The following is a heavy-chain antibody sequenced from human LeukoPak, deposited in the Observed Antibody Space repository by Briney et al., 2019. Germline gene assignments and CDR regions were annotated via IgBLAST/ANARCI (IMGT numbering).Heavy chain of an antibody. CDR3: ARSSEYGDPFNY. CDR1: GASISRSDYF. V-gene: IGHV4-39*01. Sequence: PSETLSLTCTVSGASISRSDYFWGWIRQPPGKGLEWIGSIYYSGSTYYSPSLEGRVTISVDTSKNQFSLKLNSVTAADTAVYYCARSSEYGDPFNYWGQGTLVTVSS. D-gene: IGHD4-17*01. CDR2: IYYSGST. J-gene: IGHJ4*02.